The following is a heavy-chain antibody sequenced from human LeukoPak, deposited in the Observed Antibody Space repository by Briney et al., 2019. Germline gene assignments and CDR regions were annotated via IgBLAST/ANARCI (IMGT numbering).Heavy chain of an antibody. Sequence: SETLSLTCTVSGGSISSSSYYWGWIRQPPGKGLEWIGSIYYSGSTYYNPSLKSRVTISVDTSKNQFSLKLSSVTAADTAVYYCARVRRYYDSSGYLPHWFDPWGQGTLVTVSS. D-gene: IGHD3-22*01. CDR1: GGSISSSSYY. V-gene: IGHV4-39*07. J-gene: IGHJ5*02. CDR2: IYYSGST. CDR3: ARVRRYYDSSGYLPHWFDP.